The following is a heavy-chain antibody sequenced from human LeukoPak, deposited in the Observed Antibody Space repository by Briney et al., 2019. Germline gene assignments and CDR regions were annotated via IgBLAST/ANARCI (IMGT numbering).Heavy chain of an antibody. CDR3: ETDITMVRGVALDY. Sequence: PGGSLRLSCAASGFTFSSYSMNWVRQAPGKGLEWVSYISSSSSTIYYADSVKGRFTISRDNAKNSLYLQMNSLRAEDTAVYYCETDITMVRGVALDYWGQGTLVTVSS. CDR2: ISSSSSTI. J-gene: IGHJ4*02. V-gene: IGHV3-48*04. CDR1: GFTFSSYS. D-gene: IGHD3-10*01.